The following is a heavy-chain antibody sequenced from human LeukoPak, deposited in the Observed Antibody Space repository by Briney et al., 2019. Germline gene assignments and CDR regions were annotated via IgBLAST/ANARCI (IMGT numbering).Heavy chain of an antibody. CDR2: IYTSGST. J-gene: IGHJ5*02. D-gene: IGHD6-19*01. CDR1: GGSISSYY. V-gene: IGHV4-4*07. CDR3: ARAMAMAFHTNWFDP. Sequence: SSETLSLTCTVSGGSISSYYWSWIRQPAGKGLEWIGRIYTSGSTNYNPSLKSRVTMSVDTSKNQFSLELSSVTAADTAVYYCARAMAMAFHTNWFDPWGQGTLVTVSS.